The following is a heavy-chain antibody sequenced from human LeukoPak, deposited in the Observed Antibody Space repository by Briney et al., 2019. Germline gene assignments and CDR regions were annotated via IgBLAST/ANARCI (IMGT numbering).Heavy chain of an antibody. D-gene: IGHD3-9*01. CDR2: LHYSGDT. Sequence: PSETLSLTCTVSGGAISSRSSSYHWGWIRQPPGKGLEWIGSLHYSGDTYYNPSLQSRVTISGDTSKNQFSSNLTSVTAADTALYYCASDNYWGQGTLVTVSS. V-gene: IGHV4-39*01. CDR1: GGAISSRSSSYH. J-gene: IGHJ4*02. CDR3: ASDNY.